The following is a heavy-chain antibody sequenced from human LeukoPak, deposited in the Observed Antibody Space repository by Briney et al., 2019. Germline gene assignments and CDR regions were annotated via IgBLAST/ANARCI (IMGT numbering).Heavy chain of an antibody. Sequence: ASETLSLTCAVSGGSISSNNWWGWVRQPPGKGLEWIGEIYHSGSPNYNPSLKSRVTISVDKSRNHFSLNLSSVTAADAAVYYCARVNINNWHSCDYWGQGTLVTVSS. D-gene: IGHD1-1*01. V-gene: IGHV4-4*02. CDR1: GGSISSNNW. CDR2: IYHSGSP. CDR3: ARVNINNWHSCDY. J-gene: IGHJ4*02.